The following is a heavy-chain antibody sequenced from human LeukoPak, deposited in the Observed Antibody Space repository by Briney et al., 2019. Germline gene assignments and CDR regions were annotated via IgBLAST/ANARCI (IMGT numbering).Heavy chain of an antibody. Sequence: SVKVSCKASGGTFSSYAISWVRQAPGQGLEWMGGIIPIFGTANYAQKFQGRVTITADESTSTAYMEPSSLRSEDTAVYYCARGYCSSTSCYPSYYLDYWGQGTLVTVSS. V-gene: IGHV1-69*13. CDR3: ARGYCSSTSCYPSYYLDY. CDR1: GGTFSSYA. CDR2: IIPIFGTA. D-gene: IGHD2-2*01. J-gene: IGHJ4*02.